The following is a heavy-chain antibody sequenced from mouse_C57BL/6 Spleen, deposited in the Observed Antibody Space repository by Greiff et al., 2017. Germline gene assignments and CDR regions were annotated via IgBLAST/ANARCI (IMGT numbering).Heavy chain of an antibody. D-gene: IGHD1-1*01. Sequence: QVQLQQSGAELVKPGASVKISCKASGYAFSSYWMNWVKQRPGKGLEWIGQIYPGDGDTNYNGKFKGKDTLTADKSSSTAYMQLSSLTSEDSAVYFCAREEYYGSLYYFDYWGQGTTLTVSS. CDR1: GYAFSSYW. J-gene: IGHJ2*01. CDR2: IYPGDGDT. CDR3: AREEYYGSLYYFDY. V-gene: IGHV1-80*01.